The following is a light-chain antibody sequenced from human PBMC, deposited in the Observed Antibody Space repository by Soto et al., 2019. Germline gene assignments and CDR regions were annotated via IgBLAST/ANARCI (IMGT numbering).Light chain of an antibody. Sequence: EIVMTQSPATLSVSPGGRATLSCRASQSISDTLAWYQQKPGQAPRLLIYGASSRANGIPDRFSGSGSGTDFTLSISRLEPEDFAVYYCQQYGSSRTFGGGTKVDIK. CDR1: QSISDT. CDR2: GAS. J-gene: IGKJ4*01. V-gene: IGKV3-20*01. CDR3: QQYGSSRT.